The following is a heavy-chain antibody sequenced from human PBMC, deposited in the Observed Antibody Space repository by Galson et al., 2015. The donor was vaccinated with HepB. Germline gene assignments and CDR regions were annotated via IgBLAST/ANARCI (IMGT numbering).Heavy chain of an antibody. CDR1: GFTLSDYS. Sequence: SLRLSCAASGFTLSDYSMNWVRQAPGKGLEWVSIISPTSSYIYYGASVKGRFTISRDNAKNSLYLQMNSLRAEDAAVYYCAKPRKSYYDSSGYPFDYWGQGTLVTVSS. V-gene: IGHV3-21*04. CDR2: ISPTSSYI. D-gene: IGHD3-22*01. J-gene: IGHJ4*02. CDR3: AKPRKSYYDSSGYPFDY.